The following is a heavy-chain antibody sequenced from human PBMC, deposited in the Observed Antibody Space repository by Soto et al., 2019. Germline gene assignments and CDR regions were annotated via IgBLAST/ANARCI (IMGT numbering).Heavy chain of an antibody. D-gene: IGHD6-25*01. CDR2: IYYDGGT. CDR3: ARDQLSSGLYVWFDP. Sequence: HVQLQESGPGLVKPSETLSLTCTVSGGSISTYYWSWIRQPPGKGLEWIGYIYYDGGTSYNPSLRSRVTISVDTSKNQFSLILSSVTSADTAVYYCARDQLSSGLYVWFDPWGQGTLVTVSS. J-gene: IGHJ5*02. V-gene: IGHV4-59*01. CDR1: GGSISTYY.